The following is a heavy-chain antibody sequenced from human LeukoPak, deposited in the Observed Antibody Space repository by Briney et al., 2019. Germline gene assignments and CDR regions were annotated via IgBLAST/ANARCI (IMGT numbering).Heavy chain of an antibody. CDR2: IYPGDSDT. CDR1: GYSFSNYW. J-gene: IGHJ3*01. Sequence: GASLKISCKGSGYSFSNYWIGWVRQMPGKGLEWMGIIYPGDSDTRYSPSFQGQVTISADKSISTAYLQWSSLKASDTAMYYCARKRYDSSGYYVVGAFDVWGQGTMVTVSS. V-gene: IGHV5-51*01. D-gene: IGHD3-22*01. CDR3: ARKRYDSSGYYVVGAFDV.